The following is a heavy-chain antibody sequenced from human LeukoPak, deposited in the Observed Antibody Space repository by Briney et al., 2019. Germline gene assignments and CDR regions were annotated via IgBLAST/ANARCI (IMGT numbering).Heavy chain of an antibody. Sequence: SETLSLTCTVSGASVYSYYWSWIRQPPGKGLEWIGYGHYSRSTSYNPSLKSRVTISVDTSKNQFSLRVYFVTAADTAVYYCASSSPAHDYWGQGTLVTVSS. D-gene: IGHD6-6*01. V-gene: IGHV4-59*02. J-gene: IGHJ4*02. CDR3: ASSSPAHDY. CDR2: GHYSRST. CDR1: GASVYSYY.